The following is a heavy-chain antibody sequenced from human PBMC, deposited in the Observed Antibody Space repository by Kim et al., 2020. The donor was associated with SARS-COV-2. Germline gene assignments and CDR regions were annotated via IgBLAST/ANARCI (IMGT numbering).Heavy chain of an antibody. V-gene: IGHV4-4*07. CDR2: ST. Sequence: STTYNPSLKSRVTMSVDTSKNQFSLKLSSVTAADTAVYYCARVVRAFDIWGQGTMVTVSS. J-gene: IGHJ3*02. CDR3: ARVVRAFDI.